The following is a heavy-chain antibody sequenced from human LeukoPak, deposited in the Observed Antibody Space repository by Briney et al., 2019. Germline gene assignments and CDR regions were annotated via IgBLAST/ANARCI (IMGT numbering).Heavy chain of an antibody. CDR3: ARDLFWELPRGDYYYGMDV. J-gene: IGHJ6*02. CDR2: IYYNGST. CDR1: GGSISSSSYY. D-gene: IGHD1-26*01. V-gene: IGHV4-39*07. Sequence: SETLSLTCTVSGGSISSSSYYWGWIRQPPGKGLEWIGSIYYNGSTYYNPSLKSRVTISVDTSKNQFSLKLSSVTAADTAVYYCARDLFWELPRGDYYYGMDVWGQGTTVTVSS.